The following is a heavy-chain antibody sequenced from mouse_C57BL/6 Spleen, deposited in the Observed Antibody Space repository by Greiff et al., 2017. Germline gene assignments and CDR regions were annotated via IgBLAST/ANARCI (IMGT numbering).Heavy chain of an antibody. CDR1: GYTFTSYW. Sequence: VKLMESGAELARPGASVKLSCKASGYTFTSYWITWVKQRPGQGLEWIGDIYPGSGSTNYNEKFKSKATLTVDTSSSTAYMQLSSLTSEDSAVYYCARGDYWGQGTTLTVSS. CDR2: IYPGSGST. CDR3: ARGDY. J-gene: IGHJ2*01. V-gene: IGHV1-55*01.